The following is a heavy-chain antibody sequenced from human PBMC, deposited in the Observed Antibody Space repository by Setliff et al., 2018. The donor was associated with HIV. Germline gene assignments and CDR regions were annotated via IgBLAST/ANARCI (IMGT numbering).Heavy chain of an antibody. CDR3: ARYVRPPYYFDY. Sequence: GGSLRLSCAASGFTFSSYAMTWVRQAPGKGVEWVSVIFSGGDSTYYADSVKGRFIISRDNSKNTLYLQMNSLRAEDTAVYFCARYVRPPYYFDYWGQGALGTVSS. D-gene: IGHD3-10*01. CDR2: IFSGGDST. V-gene: IGHV3-23*03. CDR1: GFTFSSYA. J-gene: IGHJ4*02.